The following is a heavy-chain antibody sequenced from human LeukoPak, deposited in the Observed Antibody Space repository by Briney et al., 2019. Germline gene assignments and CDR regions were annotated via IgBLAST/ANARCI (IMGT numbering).Heavy chain of an antibody. CDR2: ISGSGDST. CDR1: GFTFSSYV. V-gene: IGHV3-23*01. J-gene: IGHJ4*02. Sequence: GGSLRLSCAASGFTFSSYVMSWVRQAPGKGLEWVSVISGSGDSTYYADSVKGRFTISRDNSKNTLYLQMNTLRADDTAVYYCARDGFGTGSNWGQGTLVTVSS. D-gene: IGHD3-16*01. CDR3: ARDGFGTGSN.